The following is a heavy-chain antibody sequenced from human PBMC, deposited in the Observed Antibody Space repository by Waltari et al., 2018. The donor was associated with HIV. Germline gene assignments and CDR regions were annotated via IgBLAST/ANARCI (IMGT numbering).Heavy chain of an antibody. J-gene: IGHJ4*02. CDR1: GLNFNNFV. D-gene: IGHD2-15*01. Sequence: EVQMVQSGGAPVVPGGSLRLSCEVSGLNFNNFVMSWVGQAPGKGMGWVAAISGAGDTTDYGGSVEGRFRVSRDNSKKTLYLDLNNLRPDDTALYFCVDDWRGIFVDWGLGTQVTVSS. V-gene: IGHV3-23*04. CDR3: VDDWRGIFVD. CDR2: ISGAGDTT.